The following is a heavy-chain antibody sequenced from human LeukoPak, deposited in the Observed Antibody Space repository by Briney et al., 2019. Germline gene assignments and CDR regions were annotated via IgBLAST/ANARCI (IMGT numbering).Heavy chain of an antibody. CDR3: ARDNNYYDSSGFLD. D-gene: IGHD3-22*01. CDR1: GFTFSSYA. V-gene: IGHV3-30*04. Sequence: PGGSLRLSCAASGFTFSSYAMHWVRQAPGKGLEWVAVISYDGSNKYYADSVKGRFTISRDNSKNTLYLQMNSLRAEDTAVYYCARDNNYYDSSGFLDWGQGTLVTVSS. J-gene: IGHJ4*02. CDR2: ISYDGSNK.